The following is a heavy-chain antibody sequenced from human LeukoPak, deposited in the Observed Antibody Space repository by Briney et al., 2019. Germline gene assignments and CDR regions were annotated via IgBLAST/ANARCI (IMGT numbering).Heavy chain of an antibody. CDR2: IYYSGST. CDR3: ARDRYGSGSFFPFDY. Sequence: PSQTLSLTCTVSGGSISSGDYYWSWIRQHPGKGLEWIGYIYYSGSTYYNPSLKSRVTISVDTSKNQFSLKLSSVTAADTAVYYCARDRYGSGSFFPFDYWGQGTLVTVSS. V-gene: IGHV4-31*03. D-gene: IGHD3-10*01. J-gene: IGHJ4*02. CDR1: GGSISSGDYY.